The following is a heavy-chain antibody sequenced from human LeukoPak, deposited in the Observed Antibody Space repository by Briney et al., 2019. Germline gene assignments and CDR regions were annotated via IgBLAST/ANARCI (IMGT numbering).Heavy chain of an antibody. V-gene: IGHV4-59*12. CDR3: ARNGAGGGYNWFDP. CDR1: GGSISSYY. J-gene: IGHJ5*02. D-gene: IGHD6-13*01. CDR2: IYHSGST. Sequence: PSETLSLTCTVSGGSISSYYWSWVRQPPGKGLEWIGEIYHSGSTNYNPSLKSRVTISVDKSKNQFSLKLNSVTAADTAVYYCARNGAGGGYNWFDPWGQGTLVTVSS.